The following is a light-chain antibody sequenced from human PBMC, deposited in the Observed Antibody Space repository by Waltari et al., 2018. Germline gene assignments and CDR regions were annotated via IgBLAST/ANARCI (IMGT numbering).Light chain of an antibody. CDR1: QSLVHSDGKTY. CDR2: KVF. Sequence: DVVMTQSPLSLPVTLGQPATISCRSSQSLVHSDGKTYLNWFQQRPGQSPRRLSYKVFNRDSGVPDRFSGSGSGTDFTLKISRVEAEDVGAYYCMQATQWPLTFGQGTKVEIK. J-gene: IGKJ1*01. CDR3: MQATQWPLT. V-gene: IGKV2-30*02.